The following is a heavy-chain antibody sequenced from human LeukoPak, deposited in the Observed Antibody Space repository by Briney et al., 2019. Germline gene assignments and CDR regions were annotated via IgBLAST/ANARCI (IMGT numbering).Heavy chain of an antibody. V-gene: IGHV3-11*01. J-gene: IGHJ4*02. D-gene: IGHD6-13*01. Sequence: GGSLRLSCAASEFTFSDYYMSWIRQAPGKGLEWVSYISYSGDTIYYADSVKGRFTVPRDNAKNSLYLQMNSLRAEDTAVYYCARLGIITAAGSNDYWGQGTLVTVSS. CDR2: ISYSGDTI. CDR1: EFTFSDYY. CDR3: ARLGIITAAGSNDY.